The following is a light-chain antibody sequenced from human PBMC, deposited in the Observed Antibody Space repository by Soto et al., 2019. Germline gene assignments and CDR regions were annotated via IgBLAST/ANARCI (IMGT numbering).Light chain of an antibody. CDR2: EVN. CDR1: SSDVGGYNY. CDR3: SSYAGSNNYV. J-gene: IGLJ1*01. Sequence: QSVLTQPPSASGSPGQSVAISCTGTSSDVGGYNYVSWYQLHPGKAPKLMIYEVNLRPSGVPDRFSGSKSGNTASLTVSGLQAEDEADYYCSSYAGSNNYVFGTGTKLTAL. V-gene: IGLV2-8*01.